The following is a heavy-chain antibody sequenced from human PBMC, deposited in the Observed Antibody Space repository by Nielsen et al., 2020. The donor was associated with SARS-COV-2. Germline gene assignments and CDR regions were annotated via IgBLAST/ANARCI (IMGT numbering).Heavy chain of an antibody. CDR2: IYYSGNT. J-gene: IGHJ4*02. CDR1: GGSISSSSYY. CDR3: ARHEGWYAQGGFDY. D-gene: IGHD2-15*01. Sequence: SETLSRTCTVSGGSISSSSYYWGWIRQPQGKGLEWIGRIYYSGNTYYNQSSKSRATIYVDTSKNQFSLKLSSVTAADTAVYYCARHEGWYAQGGFDYWGQGTLVTVSS. V-gene: IGHV4-39*01.